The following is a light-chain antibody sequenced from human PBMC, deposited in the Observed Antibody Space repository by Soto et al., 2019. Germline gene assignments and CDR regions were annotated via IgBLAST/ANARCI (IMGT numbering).Light chain of an antibody. Sequence: EIVLTQSPGTLSLSPGERATLSCRASQSVSSSYLAWYQQKPGQAPRLLIYGASSRATGIPDRFSGSGSGTAFTRTISRLEPEDFAVYYCQQYASSPVYTFGQGTKLEIK. V-gene: IGKV3-20*01. CDR1: QSVSSSY. CDR2: GAS. CDR3: QQYASSPVYT. J-gene: IGKJ2*01.